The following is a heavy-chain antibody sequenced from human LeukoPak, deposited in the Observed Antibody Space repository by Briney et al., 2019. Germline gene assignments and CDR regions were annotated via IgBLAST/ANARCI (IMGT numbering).Heavy chain of an antibody. CDR2: INPSGGST. V-gene: IGHV1-46*01. D-gene: IGHD2-2*01. J-gene: IGHJ5*02. CDR1: GYTFTSYY. CDR3: ARDDYCSSTSCRGNWFDP. Sequence: ASVKVSCKASGYTFTSYYMHWVRQSPGQGLEWMGIINPSGGSTSYAQKFQGRVTITRDTSKSTIYMELSRLRSEDTAVYCCARDDYCSSTSCRGNWFDPWGQGTLVTVSS.